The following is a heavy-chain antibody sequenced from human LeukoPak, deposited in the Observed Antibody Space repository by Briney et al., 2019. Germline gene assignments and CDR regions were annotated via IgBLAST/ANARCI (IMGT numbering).Heavy chain of an antibody. CDR1: GFTFSTYW. CDR2: MKQDGSET. V-gene: IGHV3-7*01. J-gene: IGHJ4*02. CDR3: ARDRRDGYNVLDY. Sequence: GGSLRLSCAASGFTFSTYWMTWVRQAPEEGLEWVANMKQDGSETYYVDSVKGRFTISRDNAKNSLYLRMNSLRAEDTAMYYCARDRRDGYNVLDYWGQGTLVTVSS. D-gene: IGHD5-24*01.